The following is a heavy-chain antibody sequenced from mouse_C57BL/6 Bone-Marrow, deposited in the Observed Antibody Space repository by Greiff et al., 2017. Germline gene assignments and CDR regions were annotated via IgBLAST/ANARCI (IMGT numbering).Heavy chain of an antibody. CDR1: GYTFTSYW. D-gene: IGHD3-1*01. J-gene: IGHJ2*01. Sequence: VQLQQSGTELVKPGASVKLSCKASGYTFTSYWMRWVKQRTGQGLEWIGKINPSNGGTNYNEKFKGKATLTADKSSSTAYMQLRSLTSEDSAVYFWASRVDWGKGTILTVSS. CDR2: INPSNGGT. CDR3: ASRVD. V-gene: IGHV1-53*01.